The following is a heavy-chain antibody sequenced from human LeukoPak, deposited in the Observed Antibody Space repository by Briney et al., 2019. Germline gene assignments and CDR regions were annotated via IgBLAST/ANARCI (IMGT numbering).Heavy chain of an antibody. CDR3: ARDLFYYDSSGPLGGDAFDI. CDR1: GFTFSSYW. CDR2: ISSSSSYI. D-gene: IGHD3-22*01. Sequence: GGSLRLSCAASGFTFSSYWMSWVRQAPGKGLEWVSSISSSSSYIYYADSVKGRFTISRDNAKNSLYLQMNSLRAEDTAVYYCARDLFYYDSSGPLGGDAFDIWGQGTMVTVSS. V-gene: IGHV3-21*01. J-gene: IGHJ3*02.